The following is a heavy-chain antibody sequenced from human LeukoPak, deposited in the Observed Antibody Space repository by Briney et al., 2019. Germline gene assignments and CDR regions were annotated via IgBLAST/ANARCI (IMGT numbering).Heavy chain of an antibody. D-gene: IGHD1-26*01. CDR2: IGNDGRNK. CDR1: GFTFSNFG. J-gene: IGHJ6*03. V-gene: IGHV3-30*02. Sequence: PGGSLRLSCAAFGFTFSNFGMHWVRQAPGKGLEWVTFIGNDGRNKKYGDSVKGRFTISRDNSKNTLSLQLSSLRGEDTAVYYCARGPERARVGITNYYYHYMDVWGQGTQVTISS. CDR3: ARGPERARVGITNYYYHYMDV.